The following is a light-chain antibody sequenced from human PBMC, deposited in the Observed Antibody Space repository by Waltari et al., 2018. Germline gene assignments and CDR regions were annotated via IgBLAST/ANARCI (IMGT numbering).Light chain of an antibody. CDR2: HDS. V-gene: IGLV3-1*01. Sequence: SSELTQPPSVSVSPGQTASITCSGDKLGDKYACWYQQKPGQSTVQVIYHDSKRPSEIPERLSGSNSRTTDTLTSSGNQAMDEADYYCQAWDSSTASYVFGTGTKVTVL. CDR1: KLGDKY. CDR3: QAWDSSTASYV. J-gene: IGLJ1*01.